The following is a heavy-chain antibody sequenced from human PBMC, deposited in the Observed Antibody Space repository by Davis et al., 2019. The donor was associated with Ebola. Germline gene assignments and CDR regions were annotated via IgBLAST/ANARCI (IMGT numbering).Heavy chain of an antibody. CDR3: ARVGRYCSSTSCLLYYYYGMDV. CDR2: INPSGGST. CDR1: GYTFTSYY. Sequence: AASVKVSCKASGYTFTSYYMHWVRQAPGQGLEWMGIINPSGGSTSYAQKFQGRVTMTRDTSISTAYMELSRLRSDDTAVYYCARVGRYCSSTSCLLYYYYGMDVWGKGTTVTVSS. J-gene: IGHJ6*04. D-gene: IGHD2-2*01. V-gene: IGHV1-46*01.